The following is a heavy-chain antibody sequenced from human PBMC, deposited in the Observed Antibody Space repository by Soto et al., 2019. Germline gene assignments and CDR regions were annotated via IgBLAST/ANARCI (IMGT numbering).Heavy chain of an antibody. J-gene: IGHJ5*02. D-gene: IGHD1-1*01. CDR1: RYIFTAYF. Sequence: QVQLVQAGAEVKKPGASAKVSCKAPRYIFTAYFMHWGRQARAQGLEWMGLINPNNGATHYGLSFQGRVTMTRDTSISTAYMEMSSLRSADTAVYYCASHDPGARFDPWGQGTLVIVSS. CDR3: ASHDPGARFDP. V-gene: IGHV1-2*02. CDR2: INPNNGAT.